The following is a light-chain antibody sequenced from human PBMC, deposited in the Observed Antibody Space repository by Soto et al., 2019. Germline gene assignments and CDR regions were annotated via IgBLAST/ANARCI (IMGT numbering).Light chain of an antibody. CDR2: DAS. CDR3: QQYNSYPLT. J-gene: IGKJ4*01. CDR1: QSISIW. Sequence: DIQMTQSPSTLSASIGDRVTVTCRASQSISIWLAWYQQKPGKAPKILIYDASSLESGVPSRFSGSGSGTEFTLTISSLQPDDFASYYCQQYNSYPLTFGGGTKVDIK. V-gene: IGKV1-5*01.